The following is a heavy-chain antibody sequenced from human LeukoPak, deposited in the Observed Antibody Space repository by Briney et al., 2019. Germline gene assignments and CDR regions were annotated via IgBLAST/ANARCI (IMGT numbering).Heavy chain of an antibody. J-gene: IGHJ4*02. CDR2: INPNSGGT. V-gene: IGHV1-2*04. Sequence: VASVKVSCKASGYTFTGYYMHWVRQAPGQGLEWMGWINPNSGGTNYAQKFQGWVTMTRDTSISTAYMELSRLRSDDTAVYYCARVGARGSYYFDYWGQGTLVTVSS. D-gene: IGHD1-26*01. CDR1: GYTFTGYY. CDR3: ARVGARGSYYFDY.